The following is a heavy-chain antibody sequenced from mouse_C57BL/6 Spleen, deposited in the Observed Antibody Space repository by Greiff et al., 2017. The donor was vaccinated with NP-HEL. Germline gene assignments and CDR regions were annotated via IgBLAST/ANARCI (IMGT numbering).Heavy chain of an antibody. CDR1: GYTFTSYW. V-gene: IGHV1-7*01. CDR3: ARGSGSSSSCFAY. J-gene: IGHJ3*01. D-gene: IGHD1-1*01. Sequence: QVQLKQSGAELAKPGASVKLSCKASGYTFTSYWMHWVKQRPGQGLEWIGYINPSSGYTKYNQKFKDKATLTADKSSSTAYMQLSSLTYEDSAVYYCARGSGSSSSCFAYWGQGTLVTVSA. CDR2: INPSSGYT.